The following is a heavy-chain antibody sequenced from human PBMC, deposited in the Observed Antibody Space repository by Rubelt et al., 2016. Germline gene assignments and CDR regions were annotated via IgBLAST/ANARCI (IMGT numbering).Heavy chain of an antibody. D-gene: IGHD5-24*01. CDR1: GYTFTSYG. CDR2: FSAYNGNT. Sequence: QVQLVQSGAEVKKHGDSVKVSCKASGYTFTSYGISRVRQAPGQGLEWMGWFSAYNGNTNYAQKLQGRVTMTTDTSTSTAYMELRSLRPDDTAVYYCARRDGYNWDDAFDIWGQGKMVSVSS. V-gene: IGHV1-18*01. CDR3: ARRDGYNWDDAFDI. J-gene: IGHJ3*02.